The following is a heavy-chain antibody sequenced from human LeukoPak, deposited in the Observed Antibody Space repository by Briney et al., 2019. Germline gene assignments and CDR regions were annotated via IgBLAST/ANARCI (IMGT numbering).Heavy chain of an antibody. Sequence: ASVKVSCKTSGYTXNSYGISWVRQAPGQGLEWMGWISAYKGNTNYAQKFQDRVTMTTDTSTSTAYMELRSLRSDDTAVYYCARLTTRYCSSTSCSPGTYWGQGTLVTVSS. D-gene: IGHD2-2*01. CDR2: ISAYKGNT. CDR3: ARLTTRYCSSTSCSPGTY. V-gene: IGHV1-18*01. J-gene: IGHJ4*02. CDR1: GYTXNSYG.